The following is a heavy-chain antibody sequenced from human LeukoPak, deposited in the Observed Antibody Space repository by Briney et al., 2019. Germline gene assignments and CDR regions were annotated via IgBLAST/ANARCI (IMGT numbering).Heavy chain of an antibody. Sequence: TLSLTCTVSGGSISSGGHYWSWIRQHPGKGLEWIGYIYYSGSTFYNPSLKSRLTISVDTSKNQFSLKLSSATAADTAVYYCARPSPRYQYGMDVWGQGTTVTVSS. D-gene: IGHD2-2*01. J-gene: IGHJ6*02. CDR2: IYYSGST. V-gene: IGHV4-31*03. CDR1: GGSISSGGHY. CDR3: ARPSPRYQYGMDV.